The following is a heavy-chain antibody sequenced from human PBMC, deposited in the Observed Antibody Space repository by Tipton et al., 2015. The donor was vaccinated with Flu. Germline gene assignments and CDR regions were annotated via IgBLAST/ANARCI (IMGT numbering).Heavy chain of an antibody. CDR3: ARSTYYYGSGSSDY. D-gene: IGHD3-10*01. Sequence: TLSLTCSVSGDSIGSGYFWAWIRQSPGQGLEWIGNVHRSGHPYYNPSLKSRVTMSVDTSKNQFSLRLSSVTAADTAVYYCARSTYYYGSGSSDYWGQGTLVTVSS. J-gene: IGHJ4*02. V-gene: IGHV4-38-2*01. CDR1: GDSIGSGYF. CDR2: VHRSGHP.